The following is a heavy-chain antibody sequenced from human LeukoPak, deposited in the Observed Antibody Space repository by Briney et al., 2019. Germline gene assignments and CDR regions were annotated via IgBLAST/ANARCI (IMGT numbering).Heavy chain of an antibody. CDR2: ISSSGSTI. V-gene: IGHV3-48*03. J-gene: IGHJ6*04. D-gene: IGHD3-10*02. Sequence: GGSLRLSCAASGFTFSSYWMTWVRQAPGKGLEWVSYISSSGSTIYYADSVKGRFTISRDNAKNSLYLQMNSLKAEDTAVYYCAELGITMIGGVWGKGTTVTISS. CDR3: AELGITMIGGV. CDR1: GFTFSSYW.